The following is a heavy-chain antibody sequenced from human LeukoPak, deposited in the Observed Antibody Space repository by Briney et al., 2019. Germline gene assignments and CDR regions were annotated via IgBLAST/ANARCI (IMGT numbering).Heavy chain of an antibody. D-gene: IGHD3-9*01. CDR2: INPSGGST. V-gene: IGHV1-46*01. J-gene: IGHJ5*02. Sequence: AASVKVSCKASGYTFTSYYMHWVRQAPGQGLEWMGIINPSGGSTSYAQKFQGRVTMTRDTSTSTVYMELSSLRSEDTAVYYCARVGRDILTGYYNTRFDPWGQGTLVTVSS. CDR1: GYTFTSYY. CDR3: ARVGRDILTGYYNTRFDP.